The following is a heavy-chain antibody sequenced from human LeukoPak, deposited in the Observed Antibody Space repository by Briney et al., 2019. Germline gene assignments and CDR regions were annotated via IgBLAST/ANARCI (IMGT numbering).Heavy chain of an antibody. J-gene: IGHJ4*02. CDR3: ARGDGYNLGY. CDR1: GGSISSYY. D-gene: IGHD5-24*01. Sequence: SSETLSLTCTVSGGSISSYYWSWIRQPPEKGLEWIGYIYYSGSTNYNPSLKSRVTISVDTSKNQFSLKLSSVTAADTAVYYCARGDGYNLGYWGQGTLVTVSS. CDR2: IYYSGST. V-gene: IGHV4-59*01.